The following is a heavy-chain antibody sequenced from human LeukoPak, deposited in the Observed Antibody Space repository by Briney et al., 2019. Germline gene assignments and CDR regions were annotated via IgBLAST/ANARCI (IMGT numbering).Heavy chain of an antibody. CDR3: ARTAHCGGDCYSDFQH. CDR2: INPNSGGT. CDR1: GYTFTGYY. V-gene: IGHV1-2*02. J-gene: IGHJ1*01. D-gene: IGHD2-21*01. Sequence: ASVKVSCKASGYTFTGYYMHWVRQAPGQGLEWMGWINPNSGGTNYAQKFQGRVTMTRDTSISTACMELSRLRSDDTAVYYCARTAHCGGDCYSDFQHWGQGTLVTVSS.